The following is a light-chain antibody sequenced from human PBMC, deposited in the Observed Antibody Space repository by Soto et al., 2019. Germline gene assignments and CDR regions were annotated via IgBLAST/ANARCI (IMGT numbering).Light chain of an antibody. Sequence: IVLTQSPATLSLSPGKRATLSCMASQNISSYLIWYQQKPGQAPRLLIYDVSNRATGIPARFSGSGSGTDFTLTINSLKYEDSAVYDGQQQNQWTITFGQGTRLEIK. CDR1: QNISSY. CDR2: DVS. CDR3: QQQNQWTIT. V-gene: IGKV3-11*01. J-gene: IGKJ5*01.